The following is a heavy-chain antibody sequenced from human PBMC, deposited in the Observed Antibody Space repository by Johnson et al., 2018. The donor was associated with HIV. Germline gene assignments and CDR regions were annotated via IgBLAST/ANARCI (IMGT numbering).Heavy chain of an antibody. Sequence: VQLVESGGGLVQPGGSLRLSCAASGFTFSDYYMSWIRQAPGKGLEWVSFIYDGGTTYYADSVKGRFTISRDNSKNTLYLQMNSLRAEDTALYYCARGGRAKDAFDIWGQGTMVTVSS. CDR3: ARGGRAKDAFDI. D-gene: IGHD3-16*01. CDR1: GFTFSDYY. CDR2: IYDGGTT. V-gene: IGHV3-66*02. J-gene: IGHJ3*02.